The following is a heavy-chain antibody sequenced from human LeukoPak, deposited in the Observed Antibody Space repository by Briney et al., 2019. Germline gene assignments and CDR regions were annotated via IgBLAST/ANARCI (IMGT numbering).Heavy chain of an antibody. J-gene: IGHJ4*02. D-gene: IGHD5-18*01. CDR1: GFTFSSYS. Sequence: PGGSLRLSCAASGFTFSSYSMNWVRQAPGKGLEWVSYISSSSSTIYYADSVKGRFTISRDNAKNSLYLQMNSLRAEDTAVYYCXRDXADTAMVTHLDYWGQGTLVTVSS. CDR2: ISSSSSTI. V-gene: IGHV3-48*01. CDR3: XRDXADTAMVTHLDY.